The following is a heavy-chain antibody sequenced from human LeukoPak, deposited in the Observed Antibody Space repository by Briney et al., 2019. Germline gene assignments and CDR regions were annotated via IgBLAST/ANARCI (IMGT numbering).Heavy chain of an antibody. V-gene: IGHV1-2*06. CDR1: GYTFTGYY. CDR2: INPNSGGT. CDR3: ARDSYDSSGYYY. J-gene: IGHJ4*02. Sequence: ASVKVSCKASGYTFTGYYMHWVRQAPGQGLEWMGRINPNSGGTNYAQKFQGRVTMTRDTSISTAYMELSRLRSDDTAVYYCARDSYDSSGYYYWGRGTLVTVSS. D-gene: IGHD3-22*01.